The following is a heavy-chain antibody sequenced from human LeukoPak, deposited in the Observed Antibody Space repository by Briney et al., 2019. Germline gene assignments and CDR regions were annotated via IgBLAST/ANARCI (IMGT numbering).Heavy chain of an antibody. Sequence: SETLSLTCAVYGGSFSGYYWSWIRQPPGKGLEWIGSIYYSGSTYYNPSLKSRVTISVDTSKNQFSLKLSSVTAADTAVYYCASRGRDYDFWSGYYDFDYWGQGTLVTVSS. D-gene: IGHD3-3*01. CDR1: GGSFSGYY. V-gene: IGHV4-34*01. CDR2: IYYSGST. J-gene: IGHJ4*02. CDR3: ASRGRDYDFWSGYYDFDY.